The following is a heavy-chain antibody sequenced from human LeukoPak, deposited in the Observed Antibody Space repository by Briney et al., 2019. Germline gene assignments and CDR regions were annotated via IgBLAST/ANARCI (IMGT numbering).Heavy chain of an antibody. CDR1: GFTFSSYA. CDR3: AKDHPPTYYYDSSGYYGLSYYFDY. D-gene: IGHD3-22*01. Sequence: GGSLRLSCAASGFTFSSYAMSWVRQAPGKGLEWVSAISGSGGSTDYADSVKGRFTISRDNSKNTLYLQMNSLRAEDTAVYYCAKDHPPTYYYDSSGYYGLSYYFDYWGQGTLVTVSS. V-gene: IGHV3-23*01. J-gene: IGHJ4*02. CDR2: ISGSGGST.